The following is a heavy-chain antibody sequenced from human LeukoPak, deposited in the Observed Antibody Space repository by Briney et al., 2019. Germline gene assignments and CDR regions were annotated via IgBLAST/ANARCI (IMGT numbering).Heavy chain of an antibody. V-gene: IGHV3-49*04. Sequence: PGGSLRLSCTASGFTFGDYAINWVRQAPGKGLEWVGFIRCKAYGGTTEDAASVRGRFTISRDDSKSIAYLQMNSLKTEDTAVYYCTRVRYCSGGSCSFDPWGQGTLVTVSS. CDR3: TRVRYCSGGSCSFDP. D-gene: IGHD2-15*01. CDR2: IRCKAYGGTT. J-gene: IGHJ5*02. CDR1: GFTFGDYA.